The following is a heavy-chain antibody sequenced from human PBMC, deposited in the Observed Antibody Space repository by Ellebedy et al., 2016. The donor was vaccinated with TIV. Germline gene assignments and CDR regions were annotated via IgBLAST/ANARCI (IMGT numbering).Heavy chain of an antibody. Sequence: GESLKISCAVSGFPFSRYWMSWVRQAPGKGLEWVANIKQDGSEKDYVDSVKGRFTISRDNAKNSLYLQMNSLRAEDTAVYYCRIVASDFDYWGQGALVTVSS. D-gene: IGHD5-12*01. CDR2: IKQDGSEK. J-gene: IGHJ4*02. V-gene: IGHV3-7*03. CDR3: RIVASDFDY. CDR1: GFPFSRYW.